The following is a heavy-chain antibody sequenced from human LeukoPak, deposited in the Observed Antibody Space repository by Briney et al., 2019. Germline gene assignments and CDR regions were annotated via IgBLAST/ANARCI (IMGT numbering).Heavy chain of an antibody. V-gene: IGHV3-74*01. D-gene: IGHD6-13*01. Sequence: PGGSLRLSCAASGFTFSSYWMHWVRQAPGKGLVWVSRINSDGSSTSYADSVKGRFTISRDHAKNTLYLQMNSLRAEDTAVYYCAREIAAALNWFDPWGQGTLVTVSS. CDR2: INSDGSST. J-gene: IGHJ5*02. CDR3: AREIAAALNWFDP. CDR1: GFTFSSYW.